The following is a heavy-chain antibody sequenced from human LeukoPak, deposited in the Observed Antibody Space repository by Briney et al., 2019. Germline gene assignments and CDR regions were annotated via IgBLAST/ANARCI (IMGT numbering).Heavy chain of an antibody. J-gene: IGHJ4*02. Sequence: SDTLSLTCTVSGGSISGYYWRWPRQSAGKGLEWIAHIYGSGSADYNSFFNGRVTMPLDTSKNQFYLQLTSVTAADTAVYYCARDGAATFPDFWGQGTLVTVSS. D-gene: IGHD1-26*01. CDR2: IYGSGSA. CDR1: GGSISGYY. V-gene: IGHV4-4*07. CDR3: ARDGAATFPDF.